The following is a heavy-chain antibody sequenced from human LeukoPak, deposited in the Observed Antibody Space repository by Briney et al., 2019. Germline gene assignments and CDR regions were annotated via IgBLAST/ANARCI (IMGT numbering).Heavy chain of an antibody. J-gene: IGHJ4*02. CDR1: GFTFSSYA. CDR3: AKTLDILTGNMGYYFDY. Sequence: GGSLRLSCAASGFTFSSYAMSWVRQAPGKGLEWVSAISGSGGSTYYADSVKGRFTISRDNSKNTLYLQMNSLRAEDTAVYYCAKTLDILTGNMGYYFDYWGQGTLVTVSS. D-gene: IGHD3-9*01. V-gene: IGHV3-23*01. CDR2: ISGSGGST.